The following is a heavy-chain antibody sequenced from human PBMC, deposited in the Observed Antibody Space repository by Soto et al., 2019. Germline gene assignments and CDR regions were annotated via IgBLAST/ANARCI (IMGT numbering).Heavy chain of an antibody. D-gene: IGHD3-10*01. V-gene: IGHV3-13*01. Sequence: PGGSLRLSCAGSGFAFSTFDIHWVLQAPGKXLEWVSGIGTLSDTFYAASVQGRFTISRQNAKNSVYLQMNSLRAGDTAFYYCARGRSFSYDSTPPPMFDPWGQGILVTVSS. CDR2: IGTLSDT. CDR3: ARGRSFSYDSTPPPMFDP. CDR1: GFAFSTFD. J-gene: IGHJ5*02.